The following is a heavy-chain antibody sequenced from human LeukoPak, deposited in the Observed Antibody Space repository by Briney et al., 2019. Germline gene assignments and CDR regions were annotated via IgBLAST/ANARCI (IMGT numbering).Heavy chain of an antibody. J-gene: IGHJ4*02. Sequence: GRSLRLSCAASGFTFSSYGMHWVRQAPGKGLEWVSLIYSDGSTYYADSVKCRFSISRDNSKNTLYLQMNSLRADDTAVYYCASGIAAWDYWGQGTLVTVSS. CDR3: ASGIAAWDY. CDR1: GFTFSSYG. CDR2: IYSDGST. V-gene: IGHV3-66*01. D-gene: IGHD6-6*01.